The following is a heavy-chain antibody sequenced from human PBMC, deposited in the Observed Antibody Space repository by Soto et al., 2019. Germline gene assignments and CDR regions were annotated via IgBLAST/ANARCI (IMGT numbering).Heavy chain of an antibody. Sequence: PGESLKISCKGSGYSFTSYWIGWVRQMPWKGLEWMGIIYPGDSDTRYSPSFQGQVTISADKSISTAYLQWSSLKASDTAMYYCATNTDGDNFYPDYWGQGTLVTVSS. CDR3: ATNTDGDNFYPDY. V-gene: IGHV5-51*01. CDR1: GYSFTSYW. CDR2: IYPGDSDT. D-gene: IGHD4-17*01. J-gene: IGHJ4*02.